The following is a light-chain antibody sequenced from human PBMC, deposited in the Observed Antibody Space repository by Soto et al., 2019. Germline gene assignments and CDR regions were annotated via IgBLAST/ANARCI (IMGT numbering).Light chain of an antibody. J-gene: IGKJ1*01. V-gene: IGKV3-20*01. Sequence: EIVLTQSPGTLSLSPGERATLSCRASQSVSSSYLAWYQQKPGQAPRLLIYGADSRATGIPDRFSGSGSGTGFTLNISRLEPQDFAAYYYHLYCSSSPWTFGQGTKVEIK. CDR1: QSVSSSY. CDR3: HLYCSSSPWT. CDR2: GAD.